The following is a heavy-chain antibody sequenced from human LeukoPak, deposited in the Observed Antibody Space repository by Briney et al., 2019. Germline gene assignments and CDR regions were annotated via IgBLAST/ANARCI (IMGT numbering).Heavy chain of an antibody. Sequence: SETLSLTCTVSGGSISSYYWSWIRQPAGKGLEWIGRIHTSGNTDYNPSLKSRVTMSVDTSKNQFSLKVRSVTVADTAVYYCAREGSATARPFVSNDYWGQGILATVSS. D-gene: IGHD6-6*01. CDR3: AREGSATARPFVSNDY. V-gene: IGHV4-4*07. CDR2: IHTSGNT. J-gene: IGHJ4*02. CDR1: GGSISSYY.